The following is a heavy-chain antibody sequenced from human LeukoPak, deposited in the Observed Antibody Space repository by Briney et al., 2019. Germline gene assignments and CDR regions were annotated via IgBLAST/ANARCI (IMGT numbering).Heavy chain of an antibody. D-gene: IGHD3-22*01. Sequence: SVKVSCKASGGTFSSYAISWARQAPGQGLEWMGGIIPIFGTANYAQKFQGRVTITADESTSTAYMELSSLRSEDTAVYYCARVIGYDSSGYLDYWGQGTLVTVSS. V-gene: IGHV1-69*13. CDR1: GGTFSSYA. CDR3: ARVIGYDSSGYLDY. CDR2: IIPIFGTA. J-gene: IGHJ4*02.